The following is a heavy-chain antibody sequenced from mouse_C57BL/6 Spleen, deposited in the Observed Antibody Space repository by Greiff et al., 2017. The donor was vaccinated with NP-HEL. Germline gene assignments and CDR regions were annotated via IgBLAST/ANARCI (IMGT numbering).Heavy chain of an antibody. Sequence: QVQLKQPGAELVMPGASVKLSCKASGYTFTSYWMHWVKQRPGQGLEWIGEIDPSDSYTNSNQKFKGKSTLTVDKSSSTAYMQLSSLTSEDSAVYYCARAGRWYFDYWGQGTTLTVSS. D-gene: IGHD3-3*01. V-gene: IGHV1-69*01. CDR2: IDPSDSYT. CDR1: GYTFTSYW. J-gene: IGHJ2*01. CDR3: ARAGRWYFDY.